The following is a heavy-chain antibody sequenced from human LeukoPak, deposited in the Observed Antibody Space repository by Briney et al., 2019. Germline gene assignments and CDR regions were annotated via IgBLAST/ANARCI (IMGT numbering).Heavy chain of an antibody. CDR3: ARAAYSSSPDY. V-gene: IGHV3-74*01. CDR2: IDSDGSRT. Sequence: PGGSLRLSCSASGFTFSTYWMVWVRQAPGKGLLWVSHIDSDGSRTGYADPVKGRFTMSRDNAKNTLYLQMNSLRAEDTAVCFCARAAYSSSPDYWGQGTLVTVSS. CDR1: GFTFSTYW. J-gene: IGHJ4*02. D-gene: IGHD6-6*01.